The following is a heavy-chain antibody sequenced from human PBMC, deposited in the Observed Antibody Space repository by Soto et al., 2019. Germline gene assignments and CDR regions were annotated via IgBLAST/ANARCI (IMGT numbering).Heavy chain of an antibody. Sequence: PSQTLSLTCAISGDSVSSNSAAWNWIRQSPSRGLEWLGRTYYRSKWYNDYAVSVKSRITINPDTSKNQFSLQLNSVTPEDTAVYYCARDCPPPICSRTSYYYYYMDVWGKGTTVTVSS. V-gene: IGHV6-1*01. J-gene: IGHJ6*03. CDR1: GDSVSSNSAA. CDR3: ARDCPPPICSRTSYYYYYMDV. CDR2: TYYRSKWYN. D-gene: IGHD6-13*01.